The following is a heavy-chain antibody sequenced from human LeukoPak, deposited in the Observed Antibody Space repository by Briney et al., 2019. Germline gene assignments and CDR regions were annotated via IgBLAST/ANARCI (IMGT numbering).Heavy chain of an antibody. CDR3: AREVEWELPDY. V-gene: IGHV3-48*03. D-gene: IGHD1-26*01. Sequence: AGSLRLSCAASGFTFSSYEMNWVRQAPGKGLEWVSYITADGSNKYYADSVKGRFTISRDNAKNSLYLQMNSLRADDTAIYYCAREVEWELPDYWGQGTLVTVSS. J-gene: IGHJ4*02. CDR2: ITADGSNK. CDR1: GFTFSSYE.